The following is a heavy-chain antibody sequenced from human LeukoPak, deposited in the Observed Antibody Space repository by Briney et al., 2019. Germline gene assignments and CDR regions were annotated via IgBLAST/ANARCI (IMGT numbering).Heavy chain of an antibody. CDR2: IYYSGST. J-gene: IGHJ4*02. CDR3: ARDSGGGGLYETSGYYYFDY. Sequence: KASETLSLTCTVSGGSISGYYWSWIRQPPGKGLEWIGNIYYSGSTNYNPPLKSRVTISVDTSKNQFSLRLISVTAADSAMYYCARDSGGGGLYETSGYYYFDYWGQGTLVTVSS. D-gene: IGHD3-22*01. V-gene: IGHV4-59*12. CDR1: GGSISGYY.